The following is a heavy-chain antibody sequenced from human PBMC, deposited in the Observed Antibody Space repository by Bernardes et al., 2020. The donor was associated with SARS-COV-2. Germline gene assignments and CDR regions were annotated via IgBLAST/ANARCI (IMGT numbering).Heavy chain of an antibody. J-gene: IGHJ3*01. Sequence: GGSLRLSCAASGFTVSTKYMSWVRQAPGKGLEWVSIIFRDGTTHYADSLTGQFSISRDISKNTLYLQMNSLRPEDTAMYYCARILGICSTSTCFDAFDLWGQGTMVTVSS. CDR3: ARILGICSTSTCFDAFDL. CDR1: GFTVSTKY. V-gene: IGHV3-66*02. CDR2: IFRDGTT. D-gene: IGHD2-2*01.